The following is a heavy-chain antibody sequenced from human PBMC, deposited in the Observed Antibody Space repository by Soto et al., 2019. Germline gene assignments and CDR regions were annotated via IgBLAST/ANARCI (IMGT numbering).Heavy chain of an antibody. CDR1: SCG. J-gene: IGHJ4*01. D-gene: IGHD6-19*01. CDR2: ISDDGSNK. V-gene: IGHV3-30*18. Sequence: SCGVHRFSKNPSKWLEWVAIISDDGSNKYYADSVKGRFTVSRDNSKNTLYLEMNSLRADDTAVYYCAKDPWNRQSRGWFYDLAYWGHGTPVTVSS. CDR3: AKDPWNRQSRGWFYDLAY.